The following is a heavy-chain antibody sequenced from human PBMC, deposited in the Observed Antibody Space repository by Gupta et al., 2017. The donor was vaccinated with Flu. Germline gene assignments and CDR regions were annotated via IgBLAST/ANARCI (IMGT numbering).Heavy chain of an antibody. CDR2: MSYSGNA. J-gene: IGHJ4*02. CDR1: GGSISITSYY. V-gene: IGHV4-39*01. D-gene: IGHD3-16*01. CDR3: ARRRGSALDY. Sequence: QLQLQESGPGLVKPAETLSLTCSVSGGSISITSYYWAWIRQTPGKGLEWIGDMSYSGNAYYNPSIKSRVGISMDTSKNQVSLKLRSVTAADTAVDYCARRRGSALDYWGQGALVTAS.